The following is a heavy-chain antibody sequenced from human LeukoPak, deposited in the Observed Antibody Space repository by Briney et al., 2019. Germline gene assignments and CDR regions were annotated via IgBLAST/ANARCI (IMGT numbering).Heavy chain of an antibody. CDR3: AKDSWADTAMGSCFDY. Sequence: GGSLRLSCAASGFTFSSYGMHWVRQAPGKGLEWVAVISYDGSNKYYADSVKGRFTISRDNSKNTLYLQMNSLRAEDTAVYYCAKDSWADTAMGSCFDYWSQGTLVTVSS. J-gene: IGHJ4*02. CDR2: ISYDGSNK. CDR1: GFTFSSYG. V-gene: IGHV3-30*18. D-gene: IGHD5-18*01.